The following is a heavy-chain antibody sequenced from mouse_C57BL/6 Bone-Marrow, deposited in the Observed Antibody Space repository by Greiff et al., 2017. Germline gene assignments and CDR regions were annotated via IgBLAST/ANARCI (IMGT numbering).Heavy chain of an antibody. V-gene: IGHV10-1*01. CDR1: GFSFNPYA. CDR3: VRQVLHWYFDV. CDR2: IRSKSNNYAT. D-gene: IGHD5-1*01. Sequence: EVMLVESGGGLVQPKGSLKLSCAASGFSFNPYAMNWVRQAPGKGLEWVARIRSKSNNYATYYADSVKDSFTISRDDSESMLYLQMNNMQTEDTAMYYYVRQVLHWYFDVWGTGTTVTVSS. J-gene: IGHJ1*03.